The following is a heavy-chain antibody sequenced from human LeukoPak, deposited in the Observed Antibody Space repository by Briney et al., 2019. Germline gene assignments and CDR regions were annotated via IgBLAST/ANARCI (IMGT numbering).Heavy chain of an antibody. D-gene: IGHD3-9*01. CDR3: AKWGDFDVLTGYYGPDY. CDR2: ITGSDGSS. Sequence: PGTSLRLTCVASGCSFTNYTMSWVRQPPGKGVEWVSGITGSDGSSHYADSVKGRFTISRDNSKNTLYLQVNSLRAEDTAVYYCAKWGDFDVLTGYYGPDYWGQGALVTVSS. CDR1: GCSFTNYT. V-gene: IGHV3-23*01. J-gene: IGHJ4*02.